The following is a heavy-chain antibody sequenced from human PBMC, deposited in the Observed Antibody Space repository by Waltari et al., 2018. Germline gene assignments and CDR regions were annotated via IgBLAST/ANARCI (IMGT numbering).Heavy chain of an antibody. V-gene: IGHV4-4*07. CDR1: GDSISTYY. CDR2: FYNSGTT. D-gene: IGHD7-27*01. Sequence: QVQLQESGPGLVKPSETLSLTCTVSGDSISTYYWSWIRQPAGKGLEGIGRFYNSGTTYYNPSLKSVVTMSVDTSNSQFSLKLDSVTAADTAVYYCARAKENWGRNAFDIWGQGTVLTVSS. CDR3: ARAKENWGRNAFDI. J-gene: IGHJ3*02.